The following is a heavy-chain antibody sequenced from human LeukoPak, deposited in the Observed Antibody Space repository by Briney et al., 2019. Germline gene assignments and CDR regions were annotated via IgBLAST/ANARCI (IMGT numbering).Heavy chain of an antibody. CDR2: IIPIFGTA. J-gene: IGHJ6*03. CDR3: ARAPYSGYDSGYYYYMDV. Sequence: SVKVSCKASGGTFSSYAISWVRQAPGQGLEWMGGIIPIFGTANYAQKFQGRVTITTDESTSTAYMELSSLRSEDTAVYYCARAPYSGYDSGYYYYMDVWGKGTTVTVSS. CDR1: GGTFSSYA. D-gene: IGHD5-12*01. V-gene: IGHV1-69*05.